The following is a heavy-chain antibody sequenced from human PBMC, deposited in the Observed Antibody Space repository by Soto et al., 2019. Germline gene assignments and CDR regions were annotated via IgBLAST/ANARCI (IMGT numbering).Heavy chain of an antibody. CDR2: ISAYNGNT. D-gene: IGHD5-12*01. Sequence: GASVKVSCKASGYTFTIYGISWVRQAPGQGLEWMGWISAYNGNTNYAQKLQGRVTMTTDTSTSTAYMELRSLRSDDTAVYYCARAYSGYDRYYGMDVWGQGTTVTASS. CDR1: GYTFTIYG. V-gene: IGHV1-18*01. J-gene: IGHJ6*02. CDR3: ARAYSGYDRYYGMDV.